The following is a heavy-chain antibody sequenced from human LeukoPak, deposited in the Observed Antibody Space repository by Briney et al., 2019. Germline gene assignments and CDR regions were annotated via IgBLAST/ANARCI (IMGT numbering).Heavy chain of an antibody. CDR2: IYYSGST. CDR1: GGSISSYY. D-gene: IGHD1-26*01. J-gene: IGHJ6*03. V-gene: IGHV4-59*01. Sequence: SETLSLTCTVSGGSISSYYWSWIRQPPGKGLEWIGYIYYSGSTNYNPSLKSRVTISVDTSKNQFSLKLSSVTAADTAVYYCARVGPAGWELPTSYYYYYMDVWGKGTTVTISS. CDR3: ARVGPAGWELPTSYYYYYMDV.